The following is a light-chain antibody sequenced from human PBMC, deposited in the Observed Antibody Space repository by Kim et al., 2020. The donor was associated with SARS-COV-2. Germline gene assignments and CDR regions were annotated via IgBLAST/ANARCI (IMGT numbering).Light chain of an antibody. J-gene: IGKJ1*01. CDR2: GAS. Sequence: PGERATLSCRASQSISNNYLAWYQQKPDPAPRLLISGASTRATDIPDRFSGSGSGTDFTLTISRLEPEDFAVYYCQQYGTSPPWTFGQGTKVDIK. CDR1: QSISNNY. CDR3: QQYGTSPPWT. V-gene: IGKV3-20*01.